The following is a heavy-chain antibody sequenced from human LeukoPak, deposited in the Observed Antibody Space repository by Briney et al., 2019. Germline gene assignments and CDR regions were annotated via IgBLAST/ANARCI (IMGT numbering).Heavy chain of an antibody. J-gene: IGHJ4*02. D-gene: IGHD3-10*01. CDR1: GFTFSSYW. V-gene: IGHV3-53*01. Sequence: GGSLRLSCAASGFTFSSYWMSWVRQAPGKGLEWVSVIYSGGSTYYADSVKGRFTISRDNSKNTLYLQMNSLRAEDTAVYYCARDYYGSGSDYFDYWGQGTLVTVSS. CDR2: IYSGGST. CDR3: ARDYYGSGSDYFDY.